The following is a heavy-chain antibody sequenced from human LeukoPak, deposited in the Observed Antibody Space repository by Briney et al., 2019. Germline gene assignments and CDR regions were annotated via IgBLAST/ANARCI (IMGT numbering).Heavy chain of an antibody. V-gene: IGHV3-23*01. D-gene: IGHD2-15*01. CDR2: ISNNGGHT. CDR1: GFTFSSSA. Sequence: GGSLRLSCAASGFTFSSSAMSWVRQAPGKGLKWVSAISNNGGHTYYADSVQGRFTISRDNSKSTLCLQMNSLRAEDTAVYYCAKQLGYCSDGSCYFPYWGQGTLVTVSS. J-gene: IGHJ4*02. CDR3: AKQLGYCSDGSCYFPY.